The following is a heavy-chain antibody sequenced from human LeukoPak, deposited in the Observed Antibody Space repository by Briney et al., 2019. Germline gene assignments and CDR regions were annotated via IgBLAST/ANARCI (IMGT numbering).Heavy chain of an antibody. CDR2: INSDGSST. D-gene: IGHD3-22*01. J-gene: IGHJ4*02. CDR1: GFTFSSYW. Sequence: SCAASGFTFSSYWMHWVRQAPGKGLVWVSRINSDGSSTSYADSVKGRFTISRDNAKNTLYLQMNSLRAEDTAVYYCAREHYYDSSGYYSYWGQGTLVTVSS. V-gene: IGHV3-74*01. CDR3: AREHYYDSSGYYSY.